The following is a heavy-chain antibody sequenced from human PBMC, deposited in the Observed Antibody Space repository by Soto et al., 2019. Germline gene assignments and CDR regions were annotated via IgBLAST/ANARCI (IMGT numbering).Heavy chain of an antibody. Sequence: SDTLSLTCAAYCASFSSYYWSWVRQPPGKGLEWIGEINHSGSTNYNPSLKSRVTMSVDTSKNQFSLKLSSVTAADTAVYYGARTSRFDCWGQGTLVTVSS. V-gene: IGHV4-34*01. CDR2: INHSGST. CDR1: CASFSSYY. CDR3: ARTSRFDC. J-gene: IGHJ4*02. D-gene: IGHD6-6*01.